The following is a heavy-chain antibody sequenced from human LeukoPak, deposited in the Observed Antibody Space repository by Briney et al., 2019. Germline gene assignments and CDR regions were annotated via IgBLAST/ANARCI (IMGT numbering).Heavy chain of an antibody. J-gene: IGHJ4*02. V-gene: IGHV4-59*01. CDR3: ARDGAPGGSAYFDY. CDR1: GGSISGYF. CDR2: IYYSGST. Sequence: TSETLSLTCTVSGGSISGYFWSWIRRPPGKGLEWIGYIYYSGSTNYNPSLKSRVTISVDTSKKQFSLKLSSVTAADTAVYYCARDGAPGGSAYFDYWGQGTLVSVSS. D-gene: IGHD3-16*01.